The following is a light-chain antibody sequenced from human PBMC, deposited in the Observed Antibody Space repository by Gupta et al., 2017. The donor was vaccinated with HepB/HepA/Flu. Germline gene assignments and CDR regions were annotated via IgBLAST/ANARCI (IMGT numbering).Light chain of an antibody. V-gene: IGKV1-5*03. Sequence: DIHMTQSPSTLSASVWDSVTITCRASQTINNWVAWSQQKPGKAPKFLIYKASSLESGVPSRFSGSGSGTEFTLTISSLQPDDFATYYCQHGNNFFWTFGQGTKVEIK. CDR3: QHGNNFFWT. CDR2: KAS. J-gene: IGKJ1*01. CDR1: QTINNW.